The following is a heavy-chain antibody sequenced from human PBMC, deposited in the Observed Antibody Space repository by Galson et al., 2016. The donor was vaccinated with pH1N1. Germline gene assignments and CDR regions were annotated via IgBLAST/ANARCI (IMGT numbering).Heavy chain of an antibody. CDR3: ARGVIDYDFWSGYQDHAAFDI. J-gene: IGHJ3*02. CDR1: GDSVSSNSAT. CDR2: TYYRSKWYN. V-gene: IGHV6-1*01. D-gene: IGHD3-3*01. Sequence: CAISGDSVSSNSATWNWIRQSPSRGLEWLGRTYYRSKWYNDYAESVKSRIIISPDTSKNQLSLQLNSVTPADKAVYYCARGVIDYDFWSGYQDHAAFDIWGQGTMVIVSS.